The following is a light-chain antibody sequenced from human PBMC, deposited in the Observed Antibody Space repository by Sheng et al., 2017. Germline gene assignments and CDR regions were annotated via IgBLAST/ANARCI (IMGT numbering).Light chain of an antibody. Sequence: EIVVTQSPATLSVSLGERVTLSCRASQDVRTNLAWYQQSPGQPPRLLIYDASNRAAGIPARFSGTGSGTDFTLTISSLEPEDFAVYYCQQRSNWPPVITFGQGTRLEIK. CDR1: QDVRTN. V-gene: IGKV3-11*01. CDR2: DAS. J-gene: IGKJ5*01. CDR3: QQRSNWPPVIT.